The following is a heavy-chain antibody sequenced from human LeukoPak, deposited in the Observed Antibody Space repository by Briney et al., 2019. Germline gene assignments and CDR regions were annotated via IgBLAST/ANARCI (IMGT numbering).Heavy chain of an antibody. CDR1: GGSFNDYY. CDR3: ARVSYYYDSSGYYYVRWFDP. V-gene: IGHV4-34*01. Sequence: SETLSLTCAVYGGSFNDYYWSWIRQPPGKGLEGIGEINHGGSTNYNPSLKSRVTMSVDTSKNQFSLKLSSVTAADTAVYYCARVSYYYDSSGYYYVRWFDPWGQGTLVTVSS. CDR2: INHGGST. J-gene: IGHJ5*02. D-gene: IGHD3-22*01.